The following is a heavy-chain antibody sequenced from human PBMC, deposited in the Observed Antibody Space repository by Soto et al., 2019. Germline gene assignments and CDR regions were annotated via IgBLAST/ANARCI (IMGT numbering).Heavy chain of an antibody. J-gene: IGHJ6*02. CDR3: ARGGSEGGLDI. Sequence: QLQESGPGVVKPSETLSLTCTVSGAPIAVFYWTWIRQAPGKGLEWIGYLYYTGNTNYSPSLKSRVAVSMDTSKKHFYLTLTSATAADTAVYFCARGGSEGGLDIWGQGTTVTVSS. CDR2: LYYTGNT. V-gene: IGHV4-59*01. CDR1: GAPIAVFY. D-gene: IGHD3-10*01.